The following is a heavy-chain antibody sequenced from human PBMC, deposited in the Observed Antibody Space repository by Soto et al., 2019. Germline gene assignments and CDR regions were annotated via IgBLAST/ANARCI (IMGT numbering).Heavy chain of an antibody. Sequence: QVPLVQSGAEVKKPGASVKVSCKASGYTFTSYDINWVRQATGQGLEWMGWMNPNSGNTGYAQKFQGRVTMTRNTSISTAYMELSSLRSEDTAVHYCAIVSEYYDFWSGPAPIDYWGQGTLVTVSS. CDR1: GYTFTSYD. CDR3: AIVSEYYDFWSGPAPIDY. J-gene: IGHJ4*02. CDR2: MNPNSGNT. V-gene: IGHV1-8*01. D-gene: IGHD3-3*01.